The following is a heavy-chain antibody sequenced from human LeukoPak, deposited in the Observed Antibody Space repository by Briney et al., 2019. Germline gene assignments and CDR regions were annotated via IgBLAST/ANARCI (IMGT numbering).Heavy chain of an antibody. CDR2: IKQDGSKK. D-gene: IGHD4-17*01. V-gene: IGHV3-7*04. J-gene: IGHJ4*02. CDR1: GFPFSSYW. Sequence: GGSLRLSCVASGFPFSSYWMTWVRQAPGKGLEWVANIKQDGSKKSYVDSVKGRFTISRDNAKNSLYLQMNSLRAEDTAIYYCTRVGYVDEGIDYWGQGTLVTVSS. CDR3: TRVGYVDEGIDY.